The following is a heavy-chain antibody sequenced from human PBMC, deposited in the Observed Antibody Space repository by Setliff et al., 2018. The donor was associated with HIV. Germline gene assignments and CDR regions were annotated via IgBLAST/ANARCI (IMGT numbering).Heavy chain of an antibody. J-gene: IGHJ3*02. V-gene: IGHV1-69*10. D-gene: IGHD3-22*01. Sequence: VKVSCKASGGTFSSYAISWVRQAPGQGLEWMGGIIPILGIANYAQKFQGRVTITADKSTSTAYMELSSLRSEDTAVYYCARDRDSSGYYYDDAFDIWGQGTMVTVS. CDR1: GGTFSSYA. CDR3: ARDRDSSGYYYDDAFDI. CDR2: IIPILGIA.